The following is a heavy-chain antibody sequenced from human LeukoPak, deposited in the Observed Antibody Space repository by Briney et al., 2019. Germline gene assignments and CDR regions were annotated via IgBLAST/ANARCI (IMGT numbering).Heavy chain of an antibody. CDR2: LSDDGRDE. Sequence: PAGTLRLSCAVSGFAFSSYVMSWVRQAPGKGLEWVAALSDDGRDEYYAESVKGRFTISRDNSKNTVHLQMNSLRAEDTAVYYCAKGDNIAMTNGAFDIWGQGTMVTVSS. V-gene: IGHV3-30*18. CDR1: GFAFSSYV. CDR3: AKGDNIAMTNGAFDI. J-gene: IGHJ3*02. D-gene: IGHD5-18*01.